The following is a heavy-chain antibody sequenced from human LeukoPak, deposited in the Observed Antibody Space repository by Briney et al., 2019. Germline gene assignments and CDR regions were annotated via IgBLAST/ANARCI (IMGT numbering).Heavy chain of an antibody. V-gene: IGHV4-39*07. J-gene: IGHJ4*02. CDR1: GRSHSSRSYH. CDR3: ARVTSGDSYGYFDY. D-gene: IGHD5-18*01. CDR2: IYYSGSS. Sequence: PSEPLSLTCTVCGRSHSSRSYHGGWIRKPRARGLEWYGSIYYSGSSYNNPSLKSQVTISVDTYKNQFSLKLSSVTAADTAVYYCARVTSGDSYGYFDYWGQGTLVTVSS.